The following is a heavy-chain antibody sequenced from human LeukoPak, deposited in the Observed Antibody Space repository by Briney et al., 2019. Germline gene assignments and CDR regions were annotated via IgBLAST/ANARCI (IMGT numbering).Heavy chain of an antibody. Sequence: ASVKVSCKASGYTFTNYYISWVRQATGQGLEWMGWMNPAGDDAGYAQKFQGRMTLTRDTSVSTVYMELDSLTSEDTAVYYCARERYGALDYWGQGTLVTVSS. D-gene: IGHD4-17*01. J-gene: IGHJ4*02. V-gene: IGHV1-8*01. CDR3: ARERYGALDY. CDR1: GYTFTNYY. CDR2: MNPAGDDA.